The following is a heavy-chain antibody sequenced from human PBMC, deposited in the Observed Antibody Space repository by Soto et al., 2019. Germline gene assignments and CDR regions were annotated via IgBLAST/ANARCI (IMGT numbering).Heavy chain of an antibody. J-gene: IGHJ5*02. Sequence: GGSLRLSCAASGFTFGGYYMSWVRRAPGKGLEWVANINQDGSARSYVESVKGRFTISRDNAKNSVSLEMNSLRAEDTAVYYCVRGLGWFDPWGLGILVTVSS. CDR3: VRGLGWFDP. D-gene: IGHD3-16*01. V-gene: IGHV3-7*01. CDR2: INQDGSAR. CDR1: GFTFGGYY.